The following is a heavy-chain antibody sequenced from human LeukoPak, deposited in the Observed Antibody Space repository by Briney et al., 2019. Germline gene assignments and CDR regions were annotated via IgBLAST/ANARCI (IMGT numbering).Heavy chain of an antibody. J-gene: IGHJ6*02. CDR2: ISGSGGST. Sequence: QAGGSLRLSCAASAFTFSSYSMSWVRQAPGKVLEWVSSISGSGGSTYYADSVKGRFTISRDNSKTTLYLQMNSLRAEDTAVYYCATDYYDFWSGTYASYGMDVWGQGTTVTVSS. D-gene: IGHD3-3*01. V-gene: IGHV3-23*01. CDR1: AFTFSSYS. CDR3: ATDYYDFWSGTYASYGMDV.